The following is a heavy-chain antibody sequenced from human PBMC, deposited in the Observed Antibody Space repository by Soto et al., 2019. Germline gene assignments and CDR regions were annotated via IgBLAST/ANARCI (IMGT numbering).Heavy chain of an antibody. CDR1: GYTFTDYD. V-gene: IGHV1-8*01. D-gene: IGHD6-19*01. CDR3: STWARNGWYTGFF. J-gene: IGHJ4*02. CDR2: MNPNSGRT. Sequence: QVQLVQSGAEVKTPGASVKVSCQASGYTFTDYDINWGRQAPGQGLEWEGRMNPNSGRTDYAQKFQAKVTVTRDTSISPAYRVLSSLGYEDSAVFYCSTWARNGWYTGFFWGQGTVVTVAS.